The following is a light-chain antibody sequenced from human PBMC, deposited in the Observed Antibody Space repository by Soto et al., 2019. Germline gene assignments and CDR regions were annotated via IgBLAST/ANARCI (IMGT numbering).Light chain of an antibody. J-gene: IGLJ3*02. CDR2: LNNDGSH. CDR1: SGHSSYA. Sequence: QAVLTQSPSASASLGASVKLTCTLSSGHSSYAIAWHQKQPGKGPRYLMDLNNDGSHPKGVGIPDRFSGSSSGAERYLISASLQSEDEADYYCQTWGTGFQVFGGGPKLTVL. V-gene: IGLV4-69*01. CDR3: QTWGTGFQV.